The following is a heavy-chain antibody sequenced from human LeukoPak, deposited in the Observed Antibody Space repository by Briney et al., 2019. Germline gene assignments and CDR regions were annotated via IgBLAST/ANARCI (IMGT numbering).Heavy chain of an antibody. J-gene: IGHJ3*02. CDR1: GGSFSGYY. CDR2: INHSGST. CDR3: ARHVKTRYCSGGSCPRSTSYAFDI. Sequence: SETLSLTCAVYGGSFSGYYWSWIRQPPGKGLEWIGEINHSGSTNYNPSLKSRVTISVDTSKNQFSLKLSSVTAADTAVYYCARHVKTRYCSGGSCPRSTSYAFDIWGQGTMVTVSS. V-gene: IGHV4-34*01. D-gene: IGHD2-15*01.